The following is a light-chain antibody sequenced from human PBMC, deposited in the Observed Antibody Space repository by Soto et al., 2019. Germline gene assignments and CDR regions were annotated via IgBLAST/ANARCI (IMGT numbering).Light chain of an antibody. J-gene: IGKJ4*01. CDR3: QQYSDSPLT. CDR2: GAS. CDR1: QTVRTNY. Sequence: EIVLTQSPGTLSLSPGERATLSCRASQTVRTNYLAWFQHKPGQAPRLLIYGASSRATGIPDRFSGSGSGTDFTLTIHSLEPEDFAVYFCQQYSDSPLTFGGGTKVEIK. V-gene: IGKV3-20*01.